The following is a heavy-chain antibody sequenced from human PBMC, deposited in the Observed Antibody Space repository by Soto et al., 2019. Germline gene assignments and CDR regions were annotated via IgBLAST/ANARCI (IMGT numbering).Heavy chain of an antibody. V-gene: IGHV3-30-3*01. CDR2: ISYDGSNK. Sequence: LRLSCAASGFTFSSYAMHWVRQAPGKGLEWVAVISYDGSNKYYADSVKGRFTISRDNSKNTLYLQMNSLRAEDTAVYYCARDMGGSDYYFDYWGQGTLVTVSS. CDR1: GFTFSSYA. J-gene: IGHJ4*02. CDR3: ARDMGGSDYYFDY. D-gene: IGHD1-26*01.